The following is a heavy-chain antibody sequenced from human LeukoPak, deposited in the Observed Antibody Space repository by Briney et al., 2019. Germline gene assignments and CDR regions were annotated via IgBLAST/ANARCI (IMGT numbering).Heavy chain of an antibody. Sequence: GGSLRLSCAASGFTFSSYSMNWDRQAPGKGLEWVSSISSSSSYIYYADSVKGRFTISRDNAKNPLYLQMNSLRAEDTAVYYCARATTYDILTGYFDYWGQGTLVTVSS. D-gene: IGHD3-9*01. CDR2: ISSSSSYI. J-gene: IGHJ4*02. CDR1: GFTFSSYS. CDR3: ARATTYDILTGYFDY. V-gene: IGHV3-21*01.